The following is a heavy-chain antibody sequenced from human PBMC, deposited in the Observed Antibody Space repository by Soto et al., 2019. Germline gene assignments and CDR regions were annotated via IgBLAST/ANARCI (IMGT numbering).Heavy chain of an antibody. CDR2: IYYSGST. CDR1: GGSISSSSYY. Sequence: SETLSLTCTVSGGSISSSSYYWGWIRQPPGKGLEWIGSIYYSGSTYYNPSLKSRVTISVDTSKNQFSLKLSSVTAADTAVYYCARDVVRRLRSEGTHYYYYGMDVWGQGTTVTVSS. J-gene: IGHJ6*02. CDR3: ARDVVRRLRSEGTHYYYYGMDV. V-gene: IGHV4-39*02. D-gene: IGHD4-17*01.